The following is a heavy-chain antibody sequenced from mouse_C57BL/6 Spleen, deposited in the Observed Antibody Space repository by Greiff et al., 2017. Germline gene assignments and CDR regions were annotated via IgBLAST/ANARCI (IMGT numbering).Heavy chain of an antibody. D-gene: IGHD3-2*02. CDR3: ARDGSSGYDYAMDY. Sequence: DVKLVESGGGLVKPGGSLKLSCAASGFTFSSYAMSWVRQTPEKRLEWVATISDGGSYTYYPDNVKGRFTISRDNAKNNLYLQMSHLKSEDTAMYYCARDGSSGYDYAMDYWGQGTSVTVAS. J-gene: IGHJ4*01. CDR1: GFTFSSYA. CDR2: ISDGGSYT. V-gene: IGHV5-4*01.